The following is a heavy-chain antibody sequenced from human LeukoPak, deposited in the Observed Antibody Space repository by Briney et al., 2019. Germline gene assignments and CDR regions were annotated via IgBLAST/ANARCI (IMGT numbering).Heavy chain of an antibody. CDR3: ARDRSLAVAGTGHLHS. J-gene: IGHJ4*02. D-gene: IGHD6-19*01. CDR1: GYTFTSYG. V-gene: IGHV1-18*01. CDR2: ISTYNGDT. Sequence: GASVKVSGKASGYTFTSYGISWVRQAPGQGLEWMGWISTYNGDTDYARHLQGRVTMTTDASTTTAFMELRTLRSDDTAVYYCARDRSLAVAGTGHLHSWGQGTLVTVSS.